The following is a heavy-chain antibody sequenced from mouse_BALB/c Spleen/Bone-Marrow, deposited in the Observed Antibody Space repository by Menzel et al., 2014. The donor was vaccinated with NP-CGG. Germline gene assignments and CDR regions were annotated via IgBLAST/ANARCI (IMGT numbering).Heavy chain of an antibody. D-gene: IGHD2-1*01. Sequence: QVQLQQSGPELVKPGASVKISCKASGYAFSSSWMNWVRQRPGQGLEWIGRIYPGDGDTNYNGKFEGKATLTADKSSSTAYMQLSSLTSVDSAVYFCARDGYGKRNYFDYWGQGTTLTVSS. V-gene: IGHV1-82*01. CDR3: ARDGYGKRNYFDY. CDR1: GYAFSSSW. CDR2: IYPGDGDT. J-gene: IGHJ2*01.